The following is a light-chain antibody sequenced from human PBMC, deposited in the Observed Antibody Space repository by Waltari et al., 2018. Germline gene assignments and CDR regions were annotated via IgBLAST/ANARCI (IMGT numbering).Light chain of an antibody. V-gene: IGLV2-23*02. CDR3: CSYAGSAISM. Sequence: QSALTQTASVSGSPGQAITISCSGTTSDIGKYNLVSWYQQTPGKTPTLKIYDVNKRPSGVSNRFSGSKSGNTAFLTISGLQSADEADYYCCSYAGSAISMFGGGTKVTVL. J-gene: IGLJ3*02. CDR2: DVN. CDR1: TSDIGKYNL.